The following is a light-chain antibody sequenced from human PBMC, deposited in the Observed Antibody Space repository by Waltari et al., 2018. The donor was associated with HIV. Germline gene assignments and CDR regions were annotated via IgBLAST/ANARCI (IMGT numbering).Light chain of an antibody. J-gene: IGKJ1*01. CDR3: QQYYSTPWT. CDR2: WAS. CDR1: QSVLYNSNDKNY. Sequence: DIVMTQSPDSLAVSLGERATINCKSSQSVLYNSNDKNYLAWYQQKPGQPPKLLIYWASTRGSGVPDRFSGSGSGTDFTLTISSLQAEDVAVYYCQQYYSTPWTFGQGTKVEIK. V-gene: IGKV4-1*01.